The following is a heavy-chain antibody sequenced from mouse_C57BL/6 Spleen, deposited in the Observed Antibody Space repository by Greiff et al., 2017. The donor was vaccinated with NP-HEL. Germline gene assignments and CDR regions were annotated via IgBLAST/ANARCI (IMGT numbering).Heavy chain of an antibody. CDR1: GFTFSDYG. CDR2: ISSGSSTI. J-gene: IGHJ4*01. Sequence: EVQLQQSGGGLVKPGGSLKLSCAASGFTFSDYGMHWVRQAPEKGLEWVAYISSGSSTIYYADTVKGRFTISRDNAKNTLFLQMTSLRSEDTAMYYCAIMITTDYYAMDYWGQGTSVTVSS. D-gene: IGHD2-4*01. CDR3: AIMITTDYYAMDY. V-gene: IGHV5-17*01.